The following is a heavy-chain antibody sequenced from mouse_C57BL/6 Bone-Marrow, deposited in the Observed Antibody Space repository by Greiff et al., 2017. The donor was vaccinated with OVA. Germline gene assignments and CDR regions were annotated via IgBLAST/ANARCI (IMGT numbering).Heavy chain of an antibody. CDR2: IYPGSGST. J-gene: IGHJ4*01. CDR1: GYTFTSYW. D-gene: IGHD1-1*01. Sequence: QVQLQQPGAELVKPGASVKMSCKASGYTFTSYWITWVKQRPGQGLEWIGDIYPGSGSTNYTEKFKSKATLTVDTSSSTAYMQLSSLTSEDSAVYYCASRSSPYYYAMDYWGQGTSVTVSS. V-gene: IGHV1-55*01. CDR3: ASRSSPYYYAMDY.